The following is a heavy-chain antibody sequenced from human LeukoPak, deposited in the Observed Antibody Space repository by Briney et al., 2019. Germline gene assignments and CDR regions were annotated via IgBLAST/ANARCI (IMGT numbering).Heavy chain of an antibody. J-gene: IGHJ5*02. CDR3: ARDALLWFGGDEESRINWIDP. D-gene: IGHD3-10*01. CDR1: GYTFTSYD. CDR2: MNPNSGNT. V-gene: IGHV1-8*03. Sequence: EASVKVSCKASGYTFTSYDINWVRQATGQGLEWMGWMNPNSGNTGYAQKFQGRVTITRNTSISTAYMELSRLRSDDTAVYYCARDALLWFGGDEESRINWIDPWGQGTLVTVSS.